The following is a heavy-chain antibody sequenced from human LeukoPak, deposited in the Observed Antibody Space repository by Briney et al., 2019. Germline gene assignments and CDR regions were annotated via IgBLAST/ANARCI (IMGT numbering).Heavy chain of an antibody. J-gene: IGHJ6*02. CDR3: VKSQSSTVTKYGMDV. V-gene: IGHV3-9*01. Sequence: GGSLRLSCAASGFMFDDYAMHWVRQVPGKGLEWVSGISWDSGSIGYADYVKGRFTISRDNAKNFLYLQMNSLRDEDTALCYCVKSQSSTVTKYGMDVWGQGTTVTVSS. CDR2: ISWDSGSI. D-gene: IGHD4-17*01. CDR1: GFMFDDYA.